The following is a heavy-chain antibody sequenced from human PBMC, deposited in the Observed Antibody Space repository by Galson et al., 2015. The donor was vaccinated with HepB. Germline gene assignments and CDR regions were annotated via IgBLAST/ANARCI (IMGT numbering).Heavy chain of an antibody. CDR3: AHRRFSRHIVVVTAIRDAFDI. D-gene: IGHD2-21*02. CDR1: GFSLSTSGVG. Sequence: PALVKPTQTLTLTCTFSGFSLSTSGVGVGWIRQPPGKALEWLALIYWNDDKRYSPSLKSRLTITKDTSKNQVVLTMTNMDPVDTATYYCAHRRFSRHIVVVTAIRDAFDIWGQGTMVTVSS. V-gene: IGHV2-5*01. CDR2: IYWNDDK. J-gene: IGHJ3*02.